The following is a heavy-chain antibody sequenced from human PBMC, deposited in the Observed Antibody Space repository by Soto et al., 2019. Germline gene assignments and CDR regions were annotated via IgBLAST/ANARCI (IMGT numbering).Heavy chain of an antibody. D-gene: IGHD3-3*01. CDR3: ARDRYRFWGGYISTDAFDI. Sequence: PGGSLRLSCAASGFTFSSYSMNWVRQAPGKGLEWVAYISSTTSVIYYAGSVEGRFSISRDNAENSLYLQMNSLRDEDTAVYYCARDRYRFWGGYISTDAFDIWGQGTMVTVSS. CDR1: GFTFSSYS. J-gene: IGHJ3*02. CDR2: ISSTTSVI. V-gene: IGHV3-48*02.